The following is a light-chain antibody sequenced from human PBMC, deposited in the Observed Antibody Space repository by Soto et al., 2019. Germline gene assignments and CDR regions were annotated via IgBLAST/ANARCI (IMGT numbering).Light chain of an antibody. CDR1: TGAVTSGYY. CDR3: LLSYGGAVA. CDR2: NTS. Sequence: QAVVTQEPSLTVSPGGTVTLTCASSTGAVTSGYYPNWFQQKPGQAPRALIYNTSNKHSWTPARFSGSLLGGKAALTLSGVQPEDEAEYYCLLSYGGAVAFGGGTKLTVL. V-gene: IGLV7-43*01. J-gene: IGLJ2*01.